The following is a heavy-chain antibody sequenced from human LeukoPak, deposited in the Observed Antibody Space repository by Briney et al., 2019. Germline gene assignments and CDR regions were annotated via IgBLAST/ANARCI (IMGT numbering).Heavy chain of an antibody. CDR2: INSDGSST. J-gene: IGHJ4*02. D-gene: IGHD5-12*01. CDR1: GFTFSSYW. CDR3: AXDVXIVATIPSNFDY. V-gene: IGHV3-74*01. Sequence: GGSLXLSCAASGFTFSSYWMHWVRHAPGKGLVWVSRINSDGSSTSYADSVKGRFTISRDNAKNTLYLQMNSLRAEDTAVYYXAXDVXIVATIPSNFDYWGRGTLVTVSS.